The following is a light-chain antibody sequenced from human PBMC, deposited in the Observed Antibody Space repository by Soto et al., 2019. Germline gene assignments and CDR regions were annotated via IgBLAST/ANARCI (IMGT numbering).Light chain of an antibody. CDR2: DVS. CDR3: YSCSRNSDTRYV. CDR1: SSDIGASNY. V-gene: IGLV2-14*03. Sequence: QSALTQPASVSGSPGQSITISCTGTSSDIGASNYVSWYQQHPGQAPKLMISDVSNRPSGISDRSSGSKSGNTASLTISGLQAEDEADYYCYSCSRNSDTRYVFGTGTKLTVL. J-gene: IGLJ1*01.